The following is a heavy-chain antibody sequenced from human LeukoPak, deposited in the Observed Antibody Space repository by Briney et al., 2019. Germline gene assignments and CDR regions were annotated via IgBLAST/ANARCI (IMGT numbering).Heavy chain of an antibody. CDR3: ARVPESYYDSSGYYYDPYFDY. CDR2: ISAYNGNT. D-gene: IGHD3-22*01. J-gene: IGHJ4*02. Sequence: VASVKVSCKASGYTFTSYGISWVRQAPGQGLEWMGWISAYNGNTNYAQKLQGRVTMTTDTSTSTAYMELRSLRSDDTAVYYCARVPESYYDSSGYYYDPYFDYWGQGTLVTVSS. V-gene: IGHV1-18*01. CDR1: GYTFTSYG.